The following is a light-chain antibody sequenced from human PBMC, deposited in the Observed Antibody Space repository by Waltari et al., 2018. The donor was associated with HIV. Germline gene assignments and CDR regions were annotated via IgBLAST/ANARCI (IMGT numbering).Light chain of an antibody. CDR2: KNN. CDR3: AAWDDSLRGHVV. CDR1: RSNIGRPS. J-gene: IGLJ2*01. Sequence: QSVLTLPPSASATPGPGVTLSSLGTRSNIGRPSVFCYQQFPGPAPNLLMYKNNKRLSGVPDRFSGSKSGTSASLAISGLRSEDEAVYYCAAWDDSLRGHVVFGGWTNLTV. V-gene: IGLV1-47*01.